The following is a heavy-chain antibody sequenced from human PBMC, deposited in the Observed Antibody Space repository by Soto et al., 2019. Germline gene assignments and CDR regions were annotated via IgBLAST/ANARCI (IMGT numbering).Heavy chain of an antibody. V-gene: IGHV3-7*01. CDR1: GFALRTHW. CDR2: IKQDGSAK. D-gene: IGHD6-25*01. CDR3: ARDDGYRGFDC. Sequence: EAQLVGSGGGLVQPGGSLRLSCAASGFALRTHWMSWVRQTPGKGLEWVANIKQDGSAKFYVDSVRGRFTISRDNANNSLYLQLNSLRAEDTAVYYCARDDGYRGFDCWGQGSLVTVSS. J-gene: IGHJ4*02.